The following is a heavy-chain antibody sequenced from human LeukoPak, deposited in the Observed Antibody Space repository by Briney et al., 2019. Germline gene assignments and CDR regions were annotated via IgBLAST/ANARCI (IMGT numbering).Heavy chain of an antibody. CDR2: ISAYNGNT. J-gene: IGHJ3*02. CDR3: ARDCSSTSCYHDAFDI. CDR1: GYTFTSYG. V-gene: IGHV1-18*01. D-gene: IGHD2-2*01. Sequence: SVKVSCKASGYTFTSYGISWVRQAPGQGLEWMGWISAYNGNTNYAQKLQGRVTMTTDTSTSTAYMELRSLRSDDTAVYYCARDCSSTSCYHDAFDIWGQGTMVTVSS.